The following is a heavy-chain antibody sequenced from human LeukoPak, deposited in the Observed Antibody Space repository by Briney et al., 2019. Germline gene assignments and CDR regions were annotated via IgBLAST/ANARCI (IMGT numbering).Heavy chain of an antibody. CDR3: AKAKAAAGSLFDY. J-gene: IGHJ4*02. D-gene: IGHD6-13*01. Sequence: GGSLRLSCAASGFSFSGEAMSWVRQAPGRGLEWVSSVRERSPSPTYADSVKGRFTISRDNSKNTLYLQMNSLRAEDTAVYYCAKAKAAAGSLFDYWGQGTLVTVSS. CDR2: VRERSPSP. CDR1: GFSFSGEA. V-gene: IGHV3-23*01.